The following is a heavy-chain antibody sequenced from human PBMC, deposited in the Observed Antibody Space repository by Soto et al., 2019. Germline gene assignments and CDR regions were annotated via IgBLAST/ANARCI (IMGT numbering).Heavy chain of an antibody. D-gene: IGHD3-10*01. CDR1: GYTFPSYY. CDR3: ASPSRCPYYYGSGPSCNHYYGMDV. CDR2: INPSGGST. Sequence: GASVKVSCKASGYTFPSYYMHWVRQAPGQGLEWMGIINPSGGSTSYAQKFRGRVTVTRDTSTSTVYMELNSLRSEDTAVYYCASPSRCPYYYGSGPSCNHYYGMDVWGQGTTVTVSS. J-gene: IGHJ6*02. V-gene: IGHV1-46*01.